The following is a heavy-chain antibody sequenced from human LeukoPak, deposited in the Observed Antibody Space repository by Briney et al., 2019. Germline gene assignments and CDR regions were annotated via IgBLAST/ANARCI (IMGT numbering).Heavy chain of an antibody. CDR1: GFTFSSYW. Sequence: PGGSLRLSCAASGFTFSSYWMSWVRQAPGKGLEWVANIKQDGSEKYYVDSVKGRFTISRDNAKNSLYLQMNSLRAEDTAVYYCARDRYCSSTSCYDDAFDIWGQGTMVIVSS. V-gene: IGHV3-7*01. CDR2: IKQDGSEK. J-gene: IGHJ3*02. D-gene: IGHD2-2*01. CDR3: ARDRYCSSTSCYDDAFDI.